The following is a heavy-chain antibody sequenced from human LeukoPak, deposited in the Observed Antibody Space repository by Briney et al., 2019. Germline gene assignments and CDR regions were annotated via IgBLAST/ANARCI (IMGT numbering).Heavy chain of an antibody. CDR1: GFTFSSYA. J-gene: IGHJ4*02. Sequence: GSLRLSCAASGFTFSSYAMSWVRQAPGKGLEWIGSIYYSGSTYYNPSLKSRVTISVDTSKNQFSLKLSSVTAADTAAYYCARPQDSGYGHFDYWGQGTLVTASS. CDR2: IYYSGST. V-gene: IGHV4-39*01. CDR3: ARPQDSGYGHFDY. D-gene: IGHD5-12*01.